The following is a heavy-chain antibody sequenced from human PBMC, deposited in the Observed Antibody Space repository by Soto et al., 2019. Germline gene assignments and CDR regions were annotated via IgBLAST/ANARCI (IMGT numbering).Heavy chain of an antibody. CDR1: GYIFTSYW. D-gene: IGHD6-19*01. V-gene: IGHV5-51*01. J-gene: IGHJ6*02. Sequence: PGESLKISCKGSGYIFTSYWICWGRQMPGKGLELMWIIYPGDSDTIYSPSFQGQVTISADKSISTAYLQWSSLKAAHTPMYYCARHRIVIPAGTVYYYYGMDVWGQGTTVTVSS. CDR2: IYPGDSDT. CDR3: ARHRIVIPAGTVYYYYGMDV.